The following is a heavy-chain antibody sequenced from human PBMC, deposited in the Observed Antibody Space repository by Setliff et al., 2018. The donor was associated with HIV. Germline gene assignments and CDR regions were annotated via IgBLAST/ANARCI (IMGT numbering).Heavy chain of an antibody. V-gene: IGHV3-30*04. Sequence: PGGSLRLSCAASGFSFSDYAMHWVRHTPGKGLEWLAVLSFDEGHMLYADSVKGRFTISRDFSRDKDFLQMDNLRPEDTAIYYCARRTSGPAGIDYWGQGTLVTVSS. CDR1: GFSFSDYA. CDR3: ARRTSGPAGIDY. CDR2: LSFDEGHM. J-gene: IGHJ4*02. D-gene: IGHD1-26*01.